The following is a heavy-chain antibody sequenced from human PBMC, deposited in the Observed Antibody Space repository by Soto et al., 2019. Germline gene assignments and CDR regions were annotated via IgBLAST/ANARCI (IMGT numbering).Heavy chain of an antibody. CDR3: ARDLSAEGGAFDI. V-gene: IGHV3-33*01. CDR1: GFTFSSYG. Sequence: QVQLVESGGGVVQPGRSLRLSCAASGFTFSSYGMHWVRQAPGKGLEWVAVIWDDGSNKYYADSVKGRFTISRDNSKNTLYLQMNSLRAEDTAVYYCARDLSAEGGAFDIWGQGTMVTVSS. J-gene: IGHJ3*02. CDR2: IWDDGSNK. D-gene: IGHD3-16*01.